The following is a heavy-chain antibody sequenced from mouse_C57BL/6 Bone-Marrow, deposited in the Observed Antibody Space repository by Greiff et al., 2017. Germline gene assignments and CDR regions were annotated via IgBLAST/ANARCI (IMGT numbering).Heavy chain of an antibody. J-gene: IGHJ2*01. CDR1: GYTFTDYY. V-gene: IGHV1-19*01. CDR3: ASNYSNYFDY. D-gene: IGHD2-5*01. Sequence: EVQLQQSGPVLVKPGASVKMSCKASGYTFTDYYMNWVKQSHGKSLEWIGVINPYNGCTSYNQKLKGKATLTVDKSSSTDYMELNSLTSEDSAVYDCASNYSNYFDYWGQGTTLTVSS. CDR2: INPYNGCT.